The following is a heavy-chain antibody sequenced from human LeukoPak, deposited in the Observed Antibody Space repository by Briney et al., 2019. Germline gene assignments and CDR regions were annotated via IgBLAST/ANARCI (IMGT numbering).Heavy chain of an antibody. CDR2: ISSTSNYI. D-gene: IGHD2-21*01. J-gene: IGHJ4*02. CDR3: ARGLCGGDCYDY. V-gene: IGHV3-21*01. Sequence: GGSLRLSCAASGFTFSDYHMNWVRQAPGKGLEWVSSISSTSNYIYYADSVKGRFTISRDNAKNSVDLQMNSLRAEDTAVYYCARGLCGGDCYDYWGQGTLVTVPS. CDR1: GFTFSDYH.